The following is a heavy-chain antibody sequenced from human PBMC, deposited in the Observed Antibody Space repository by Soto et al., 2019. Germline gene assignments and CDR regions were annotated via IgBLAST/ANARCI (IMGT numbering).Heavy chain of an antibody. CDR3: ARDHCSGGSCYSAIGY. D-gene: IGHD2-15*01. CDR1: GGTFSIYT. Sequence: QVRLVQSGAEVKKPGSSVKVSCKASGGTFSIYTISWVRQGPGQGLQWMGRIIPILGIANYAQKFQGRVTITADKSTSTAYMELSSLRSEDTAVYYCARDHCSGGSCYSAIGYWGQGTLVTVSS. CDR2: IIPILGIA. J-gene: IGHJ4*02. V-gene: IGHV1-69*08.